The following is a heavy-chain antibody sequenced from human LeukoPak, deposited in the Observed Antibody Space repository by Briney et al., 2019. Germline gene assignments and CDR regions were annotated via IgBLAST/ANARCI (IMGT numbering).Heavy chain of an antibody. Sequence: GGSLRLSCAASGFTFSDYTMNWVRQAPGKGLEWVSSITSSSTYIYYSDSVKGRFTISIDNAKNSLYLQMNSLRAEDTAVYYCTNLAPMDVWGKGTTVTVSS. CDR1: GFTFSDYT. CDR3: TNLAPMDV. D-gene: IGHD3-3*02. CDR2: ITSSSTYI. V-gene: IGHV3-21*01. J-gene: IGHJ6*04.